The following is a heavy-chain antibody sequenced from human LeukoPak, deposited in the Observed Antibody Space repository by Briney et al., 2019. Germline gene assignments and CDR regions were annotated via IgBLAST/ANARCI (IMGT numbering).Heavy chain of an antibody. V-gene: IGHV1-46*01. CDR2: INPSGGST. CDR3: ARDRRGAYGDYATSY. CDR1: GYTFTGYY. Sequence: GASVKVSCKASGYTFTGYYMHWVRQAPGQGLEWMGIINPSGGSTSYAQKFQGRVTMTRDTSTSTVYMELSSLRSDDTAVYYCARDRRGAYGDYATSYWGQGTLVTVSS. D-gene: IGHD4-17*01. J-gene: IGHJ4*02.